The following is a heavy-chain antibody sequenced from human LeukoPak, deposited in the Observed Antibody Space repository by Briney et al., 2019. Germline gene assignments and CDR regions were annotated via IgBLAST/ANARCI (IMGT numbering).Heavy chain of an antibody. V-gene: IGHV4-34*01. CDR2: INHSGST. J-gene: IGHJ4*02. CDR3: ARQAAAGYKIDY. Sequence: SETLSLTCTVSGGSISSYYWSWIRQPPGKGLEWIGEINHSGSTNYNPSLKSRVTISVDTSKDQFSLKLSSVTAADTAVYYCARQAAAGYKIDYWGQGTLVTVSS. D-gene: IGHD6-13*01. CDR1: GGSISSYY.